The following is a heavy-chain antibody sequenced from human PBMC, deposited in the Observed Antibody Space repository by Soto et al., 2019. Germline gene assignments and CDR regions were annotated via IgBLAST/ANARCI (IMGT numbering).Heavy chain of an antibody. V-gene: IGHV4-31*03. D-gene: IGHD3-22*01. CDR3: ARVNPDSSGYYYPSDAFDI. J-gene: IGHJ3*02. Sequence: QVQLQESGPGLVKPSQTLSLTCTVSGGSISSGGYYWSWIRQHPGKGLEWIGYIYYSGSTYYNPSLKSRVTISVDTSKNQFSLKLSSVTAADTAVYYCARVNPDSSGYYYPSDAFDIWGQGTMVTVSS. CDR1: GGSISSGGYY. CDR2: IYYSGST.